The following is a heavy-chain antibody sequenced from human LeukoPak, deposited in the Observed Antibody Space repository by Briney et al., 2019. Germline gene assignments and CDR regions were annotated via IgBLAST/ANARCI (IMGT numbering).Heavy chain of an antibody. J-gene: IGHJ6*02. CDR1: GFTFSSYW. CDR3: AKDQKRRRETVRYFSRSPDYYGMDV. D-gene: IGHD3-9*01. V-gene: IGHV3-74*01. Sequence: GGSLRLSCAASGFTFSSYWMHWVRQAPGKGLVWVSRINSDGSSTSYADSVKGRFTISRDNAKNTLYLQMNSLRAEDTAVYYCAKDQKRRRETVRYFSRSPDYYGMDVWGQGTTVTVSS. CDR2: INSDGSST.